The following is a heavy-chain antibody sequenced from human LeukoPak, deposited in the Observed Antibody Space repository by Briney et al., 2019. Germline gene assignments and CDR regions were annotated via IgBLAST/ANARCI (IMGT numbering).Heavy chain of an antibody. CDR1: GGSISSHH. V-gene: IGHV4-4*07. D-gene: IGHD3-22*01. Sequence: SETLSLTCTVSGGSISSHHWSWIRQPAGKGLEWIGRIYSSGITKYNPSLRSRVTMSVDTSKNQFSLKLSSVTAADTAVYYCARDQYYDSKGWFDPWGQGTLVTVSS. J-gene: IGHJ5*02. CDR3: ARDQYYDSKGWFDP. CDR2: IYSSGIT.